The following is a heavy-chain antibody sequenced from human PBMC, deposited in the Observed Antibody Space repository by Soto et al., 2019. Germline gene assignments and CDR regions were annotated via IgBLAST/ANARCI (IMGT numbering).Heavy chain of an antibody. CDR1: GYTFSIYG. J-gene: IGHJ5*02. V-gene: IGHV1-18*01. CDR3: ARKYRSSSWFDA. D-gene: IGHD6-6*01. CDR2: ISPYNGEA. Sequence: QVQLVQSGAEVRKPGASVRVACKASGYTFSIYGICWVRQAPGQGLEWMGWISPYNGEANLAQQLQGRVTMTTDTSTNTAYMDLRSLRSDDTAVYYCARKYRSSSWFDAWGQGTLVTVSS.